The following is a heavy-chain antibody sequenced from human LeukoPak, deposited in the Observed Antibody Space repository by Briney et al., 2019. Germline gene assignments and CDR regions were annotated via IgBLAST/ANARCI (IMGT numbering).Heavy chain of an antibody. Sequence: PGGSLRLSCAASGFTFSSYSMNWVRQAPGKGLEWVSSISSSSSYIYYADSVKGRFTISRDNAKNSLYLQMNSLRAEDTAVYYCARIYYDFWSGYSISKVDYWGQGTLVTVSS. D-gene: IGHD3-3*01. CDR2: ISSSSSYI. J-gene: IGHJ4*02. V-gene: IGHV3-21*01. CDR1: GFTFSSYS. CDR3: ARIYYDFWSGYSISKVDY.